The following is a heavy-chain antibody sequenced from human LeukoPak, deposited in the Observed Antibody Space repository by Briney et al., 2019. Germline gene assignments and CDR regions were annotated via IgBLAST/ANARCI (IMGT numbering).Heavy chain of an antibody. J-gene: IGHJ4*02. CDR2: INHSGST. V-gene: IGHV4-34*01. D-gene: IGHD6-19*01. CDR3: ARRVYSSGWYPHYYFDY. CDR1: GGSFSGYY. Sequence: PSETLSLTCAVYGGSFSGYYWSWIRQPPGKGLEWIGEINHSGSTNYNPSLKSRVTISVDTSKNQFSLKLSSVTAADTAVYYCARRVYSSGWYPHYYFDYWGQGTLVTVSS.